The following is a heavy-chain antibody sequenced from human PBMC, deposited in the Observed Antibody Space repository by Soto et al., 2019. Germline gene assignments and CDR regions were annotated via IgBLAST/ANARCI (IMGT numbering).Heavy chain of an antibody. CDR3: ARGGSSSDNGMDV. CDR1: GFTFSTYS. V-gene: IGHV3-48*02. D-gene: IGHD6-6*01. CDR2: MSSRSLTI. Sequence: EVQLVESGGGLVQPGGSLRVSCAASGFTFSTYSMNWVRHAPGKGLEWVSYMSSRSLTIYYTDSVKGRFTTSRDNDKNPLYLQIKRLRDGDSGVYFCARGGSSSDNGMDVWGQGTTVTVSS. J-gene: IGHJ6*02.